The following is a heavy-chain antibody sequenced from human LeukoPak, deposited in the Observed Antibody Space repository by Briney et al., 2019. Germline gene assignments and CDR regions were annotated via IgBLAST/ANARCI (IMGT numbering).Heavy chain of an antibody. CDR3: ARLNRKTYKWNDQPDY. CDR2: FHYSGST. CDR1: GGSISSSSYY. J-gene: IGHJ4*02. D-gene: IGHD1-20*01. V-gene: IGHV4-39*07. Sequence: SETLSLTCSVSGGSISSSSYYWGWIRQPPGKGLEWIGTFHYSGSTYYNPSLKSRVTISVNMSKNQFSLKLISVTAADTAVCYCARLNRKTYKWNDQPDYWGQGTLVTVSS.